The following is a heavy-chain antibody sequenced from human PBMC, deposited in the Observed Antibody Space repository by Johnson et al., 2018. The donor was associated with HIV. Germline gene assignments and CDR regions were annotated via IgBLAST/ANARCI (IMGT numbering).Heavy chain of an antibody. D-gene: IGHD1-26*01. J-gene: IGHJ3*02. V-gene: IGHV3-30*14. CDR3: VAATGANGLDI. CDR1: GFTFSSYA. Sequence: QVQLVESGGGVVQPGMSLRLSCAASGFTFSSYAMHWVRQAPGKGLEWVAVISHDGSNKYYADSVKGRFTISRVNAKNSLYLQMNSLRAGDTAVYYCVAATGANGLDIWGQGTKVTVSS. CDR2: ISHDGSNK.